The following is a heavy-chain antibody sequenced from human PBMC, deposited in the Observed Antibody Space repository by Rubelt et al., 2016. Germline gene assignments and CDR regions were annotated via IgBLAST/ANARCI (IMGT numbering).Heavy chain of an antibody. CDR1: GGSISSSSYY. Sequence: QLQLQESGPGLVKPSETLSLTCTVSGGSISSSSYYWGWIRQPPGKGLEWIGSIYYSGSTYYNPSLKSRVTISVDTAKNQFSLKLSSVTAADTAVYYCARDPRAGTTSFDYWGQGTLVTVSS. V-gene: IGHV4-39*07. J-gene: IGHJ4*02. CDR3: ARDPRAGTTSFDY. CDR2: IYYSGST. D-gene: IGHD1-7*01.